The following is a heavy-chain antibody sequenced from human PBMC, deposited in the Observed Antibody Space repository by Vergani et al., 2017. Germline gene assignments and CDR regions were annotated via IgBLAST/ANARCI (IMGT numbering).Heavy chain of an antibody. D-gene: IGHD5-18*01. Sequence: EVQLLESGGGLVQPGGSLRLSCAASGFTFSSYAMSWVRQAPGKGLEWVSAISGSGGSTYYADSVKGRFTISRDNSKNTLYLQMNSLRAEDTAVYYCARDPGYSYGPFNYYYYGMDVWGQGP. CDR2: ISGSGGST. V-gene: IGHV3-23*01. CDR3: ARDPGYSYGPFNYYYYGMDV. CDR1: GFTFSSYA. J-gene: IGHJ6*02.